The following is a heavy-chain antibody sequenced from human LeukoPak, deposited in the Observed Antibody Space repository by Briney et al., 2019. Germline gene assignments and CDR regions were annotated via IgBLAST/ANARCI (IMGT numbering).Heavy chain of an antibody. CDR2: IRTSGDTT. D-gene: IGHD2-2*02. V-gene: IGHV3-23*01. CDR3: ATYLMSEYSYMDV. CDR1: GFTFSGYA. J-gene: IGHJ6*03. Sequence: GGSLRLFCVGSGFTFSGYAMRWVRRAPGQGLEGVSCIRTSGDTTYYADSAKGRFTISRDNSKNTLFLQIFSLRDEDTAEYYCATYLMSEYSYMDVWGKGTTVTVSS.